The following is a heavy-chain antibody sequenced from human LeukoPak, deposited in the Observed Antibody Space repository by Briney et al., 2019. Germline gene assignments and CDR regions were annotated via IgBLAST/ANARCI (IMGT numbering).Heavy chain of an antibody. D-gene: IGHD3-16*01. Sequence: PGGSLRLSCAASGFSFSTYAMSWVRQAPGKGLEWVSAISGSGGSTYYADSVKGRFTISRDNSKNPLYLQKKSLRAEDTAVYSCAKERGDKNAAGPPPNNWFDPWGQGTLVTVSS. CDR1: GFSFSTYA. V-gene: IGHV3-23*01. CDR2: ISGSGGST. J-gene: IGHJ5*02. CDR3: AKERGDKNAAGPPPNNWFDP.